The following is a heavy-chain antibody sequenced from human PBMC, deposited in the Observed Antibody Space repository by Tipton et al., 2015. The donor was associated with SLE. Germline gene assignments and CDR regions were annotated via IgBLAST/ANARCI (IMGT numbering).Heavy chain of an antibody. CDR3: ARDGYSYPFDY. CDR2: ISYSGST. CDR1: GGSISRYY. J-gene: IGHJ4*02. Sequence: TLSLTCTVSGGSISRYYWGWIRQPPGKGLEWIGYISYSGSTNYNPSLKSRVTISVDTSKNQFSLKLSSVTAADTAVYYCARDGYSYPFDYWGQGTLVTVSS. D-gene: IGHD5-18*01. V-gene: IGHV4-59*01.